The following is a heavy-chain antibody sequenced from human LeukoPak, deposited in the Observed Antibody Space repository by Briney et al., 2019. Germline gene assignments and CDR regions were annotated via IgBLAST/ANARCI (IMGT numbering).Heavy chain of an antibody. V-gene: IGHV4-39*07. D-gene: IGHD3-10*02. CDR2: FHYNGNT. CDR1: GGSITRSDYH. CDR3: AIYVGGAIDY. Sequence: SDTLSLTCTVSGGSITRSDYHGGWIRQPPRKGLEWIGTFHYNGNTYYNPSLESRVTISVDSSRNHFSLRLSSVTAADTAVYYCAIYVGGAIDYWGQGTLITVSS. J-gene: IGHJ4*02.